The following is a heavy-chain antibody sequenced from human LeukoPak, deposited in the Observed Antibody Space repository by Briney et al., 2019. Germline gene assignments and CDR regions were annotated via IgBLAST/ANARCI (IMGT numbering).Heavy chain of an antibody. V-gene: IGHV3-30*04. Sequence: GSLRLSCAASGFTFGTYAMHWVRQAPGKGLEWVAVILSDGSIQNTADSVRGRFIISRDNSKNTLFLQMNRLRTEDTAVYYCARGAILGGYNLIDDWGQGTLVTVSS. D-gene: IGHD1-26*01. CDR1: GFTFGTYA. CDR2: ILSDGSIQ. CDR3: ARGAILGGYNLIDD. J-gene: IGHJ4*02.